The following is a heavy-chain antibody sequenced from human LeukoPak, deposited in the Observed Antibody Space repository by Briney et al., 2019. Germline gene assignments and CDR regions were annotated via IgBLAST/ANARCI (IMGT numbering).Heavy chain of an antibody. J-gene: IGHJ4*02. Sequence: SETLSLTCTVSGGSISSSSYYWGWIRQPPGKGLEWIGSIYYSGSTYYKPSLKSRVTISVDMSKNQLSLKLSSVTAADTAVYYCASGMVAVDYWGQGTLVTVSS. CDR3: ASGMVAVDY. V-gene: IGHV4-39*01. CDR2: IYYSGST. D-gene: IGHD2-15*01. CDR1: GGSISSSSYY.